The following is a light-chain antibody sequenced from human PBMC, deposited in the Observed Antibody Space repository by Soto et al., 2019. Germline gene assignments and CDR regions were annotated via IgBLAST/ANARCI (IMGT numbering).Light chain of an antibody. CDR3: QQFGSSPPRYT. Sequence: EIVLTQSPGTLSLSPGERATLSCRASRSIGSNYLAWYQQKPGQAPRLLIYATSSRATGIPDRFSGSGSGTDFTLTISRLEPEDIAVYYWQQFGSSPPRYTFGQGTELEIK. CDR1: RSIGSNY. V-gene: IGKV3-20*01. J-gene: IGKJ2*01. CDR2: ATS.